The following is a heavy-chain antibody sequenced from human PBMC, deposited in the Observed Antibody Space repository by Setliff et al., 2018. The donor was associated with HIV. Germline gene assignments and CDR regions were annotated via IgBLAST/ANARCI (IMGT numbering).Heavy chain of an antibody. Sequence: ASVKVSCKASGYTFTSYYIHWVRQAPGQGLEWMGRINPSGGSTSYAQKFQGRVTMTRDTSTSTVYMELSSLRSEDTAVYFCARSRYQLLYDMDVWGKGTTVTISS. J-gene: IGHJ6*03. CDR1: GYTFTSYY. CDR3: ARSRYQLLYDMDV. CDR2: INPSGGST. D-gene: IGHD2-2*02. V-gene: IGHV1-46*01.